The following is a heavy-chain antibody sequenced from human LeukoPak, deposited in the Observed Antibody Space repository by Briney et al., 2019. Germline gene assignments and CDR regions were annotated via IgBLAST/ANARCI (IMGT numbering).Heavy chain of an antibody. CDR3: ASEYYYDSSGLDAFDI. CDR2: IYYSGST. J-gene: IGHJ3*02. Sequence: SETLSLTCTVSGGSISSSSYYWGWIRQPPGKGLEWIGSIYYSGSTYYNPSLKSRVTISVDTPKNQFSLKLSSVTAADTAVYYCASEYYYDSSGLDAFDIWGQGTMVTVSS. D-gene: IGHD3-22*01. V-gene: IGHV4-39*01. CDR1: GGSISSSSYY.